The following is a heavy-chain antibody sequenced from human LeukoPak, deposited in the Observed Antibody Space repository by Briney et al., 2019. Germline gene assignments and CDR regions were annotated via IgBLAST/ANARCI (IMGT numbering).Heavy chain of an antibody. D-gene: IGHD3-10*01. CDR3: AKELHGSGSYALDY. CDR2: IWYDGSNK. J-gene: IGHJ4*02. Sequence: SGGSLRLSCAASGFTFSSYGMHWVRQAPGKGLEWVAVIWYDGSNKYYADSVKGRFTISRDNSKNTLYLQMNSLRAEDTAVYFCAKELHGSGSYALDYWGQGTLVTVSS. V-gene: IGHV3-33*06. CDR1: GFTFSSYG.